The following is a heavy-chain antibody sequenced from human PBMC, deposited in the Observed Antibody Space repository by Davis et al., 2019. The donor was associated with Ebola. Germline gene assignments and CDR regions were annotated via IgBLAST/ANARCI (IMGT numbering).Heavy chain of an antibody. V-gene: IGHV3-73*01. CDR1: GITFSCSA. CDR3: TTTAQDFDY. CDR2: IRSKANSYAT. Sequence: GESLKISCAASGITFSCSAMPWVPQASGKGLEWVGRIRSKANSYATAYAASVKGRFTISRDDSKNTAYLQMNSLKTEETAVYYCTTTAQDFDYWGQGTLVTVSS. J-gene: IGHJ4*02. D-gene: IGHD4-17*01.